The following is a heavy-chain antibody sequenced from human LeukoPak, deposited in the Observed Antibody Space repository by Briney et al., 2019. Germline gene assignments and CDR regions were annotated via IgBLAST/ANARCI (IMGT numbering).Heavy chain of an antibody. D-gene: IGHD6-19*01. CDR1: GGSISSYY. CDR3: ARVPGIAVAGTSGDWFDP. Sequence: SETLSLTRTVSGGSISSYYWSWIRQPPGKGLEWIGYIYYSGSTNYNPSLKSRVTISVDTSKNQFSLKLSSVTAADTAVYYCARVPGIAVAGTSGDWFDPWGQGTLVTVSS. CDR2: IYYSGST. V-gene: IGHV4-59*01. J-gene: IGHJ5*02.